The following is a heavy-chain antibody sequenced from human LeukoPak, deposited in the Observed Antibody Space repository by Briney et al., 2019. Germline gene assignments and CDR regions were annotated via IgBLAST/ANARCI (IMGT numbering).Heavy chain of an antibody. Sequence: GASVKVSCKASGYTFTSYYMRWVRQAPGQGLEWMGIINPSGGSTSYAQKFQGRVTMTRDTSTSTVYMELSSLRSEDTAVYYCARDEWGSQLVAATGGAEYFQHWGQGTLVTVSS. CDR1: GYTFTSYY. CDR2: INPSGGST. CDR3: ARDEWGSQLVAATGGAEYFQH. J-gene: IGHJ1*01. V-gene: IGHV1-46*01. D-gene: IGHD2-15*01.